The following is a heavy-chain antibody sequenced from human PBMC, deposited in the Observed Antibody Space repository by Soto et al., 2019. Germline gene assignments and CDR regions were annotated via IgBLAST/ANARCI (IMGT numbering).Heavy chain of an antibody. CDR1: GYTFTSYY. CDR3: ASSARYSSSSDNYYYGMDV. J-gene: IGHJ6*02. D-gene: IGHD6-6*01. CDR2: INPSGGST. Sequence: QVQLVQSGAEVKKPGASVKVSCKASGYTFTSYYMHWVRQAPGQGLEWMGIINPSGGSTSYAQKFQGRVTMTRDTSTSTVYMELSGLRSEDTAVYYCASSARYSSSSDNYYYGMDVWGQGTTVTVSS. V-gene: IGHV1-46*01.